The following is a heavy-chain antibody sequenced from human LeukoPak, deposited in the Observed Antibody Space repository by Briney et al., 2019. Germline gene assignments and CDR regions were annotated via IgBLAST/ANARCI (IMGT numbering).Heavy chain of an antibody. V-gene: IGHV4-59*01. CDR2: IYYSGST. CDR1: GGSISSYY. CDR3: ARSPSRYYYDSSGYYRYFDY. J-gene: IGHJ4*02. Sequence: PSETLSLTCPVSGGSISSYYWSWIRQPPGKGLEWIGYIYYSGSTNYNPSLKSRVTISVDTSKNQFSLKLSSVTAADTAVYYCARSPSRYYYDSSGYYRYFDYWGQGTLVTVSS. D-gene: IGHD3-22*01.